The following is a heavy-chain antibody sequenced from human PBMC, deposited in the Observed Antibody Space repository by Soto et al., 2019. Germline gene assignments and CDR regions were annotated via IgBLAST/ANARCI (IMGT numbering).Heavy chain of an antibody. V-gene: IGHV1-18*01. D-gene: IGHD3-10*01. J-gene: IGHJ4*02. CDR3: ARTYGSGDYFLPFEY. Sequence: QVQLLQSGAEVKKPGASVKVSCKASGYMFNTYGITWVRRAPGQGLEWMGWIIVYNGNIDYAQKFEGRVTMTTDTSTSTAYMELKSLTSDDTAVYYCARTYGSGDYFLPFEYWGQGTPVSVSS. CDR2: IIVYNGNI. CDR1: GYMFNTYG.